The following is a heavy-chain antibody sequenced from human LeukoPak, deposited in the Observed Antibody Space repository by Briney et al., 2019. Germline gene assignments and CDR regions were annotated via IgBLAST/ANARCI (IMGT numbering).Heavy chain of an antibody. CDR3: ARDREYCSSTSCYGGRKNWFDP. CDR1: GGSISSYY. Sequence: PSETLSLTCTVSGGSISSYYWSWIRQPPGKGLEWIGEINHSGSTNYNPSLKSRVTISVDRSKNQFSLKLSYVTAADTAVYYCARDREYCSSTSCYGGRKNWFDPWGQGTLVTVSS. D-gene: IGHD2-2*01. V-gene: IGHV4-34*01. J-gene: IGHJ5*02. CDR2: INHSGST.